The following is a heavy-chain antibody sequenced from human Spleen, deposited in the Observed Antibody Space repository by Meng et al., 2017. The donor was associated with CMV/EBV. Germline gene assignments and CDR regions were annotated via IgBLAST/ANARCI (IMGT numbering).Heavy chain of an antibody. CDR1: GFTFSSYS. CDR2: ISSSSTI. V-gene: IGHV3-48*04. J-gene: IGHJ4*02. Sequence: GGSLRLSCAASGFTFSSYSMNWVRQAPGKGLEWVSYISSSSTIYYADSVKGRFTISRDNAKNSLYLQMNSLRAEDTAVYYCARDLVAVEDYWGQGTLVTVSS. CDR3: ARDLVAVEDY. D-gene: IGHD2-2*01.